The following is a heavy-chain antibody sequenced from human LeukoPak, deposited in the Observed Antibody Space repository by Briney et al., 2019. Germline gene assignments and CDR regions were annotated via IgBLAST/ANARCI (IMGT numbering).Heavy chain of an antibody. V-gene: IGHV3-53*01. CDR1: GFTFSSYA. D-gene: IGHD4-17*01. J-gene: IGHJ4*02. CDR2: IYSGGST. Sequence: AGGSLRLSCAASGFTFSSYAMSWVRQAPGKGLEWVSVIYSGGSTYYADSVKGRFTISRDNSKNTLYLQMNSLRAEDTAVYYCAGTKTTVTTYSFDYWGQGTLVTVSS. CDR3: AGTKTTVTTYSFDY.